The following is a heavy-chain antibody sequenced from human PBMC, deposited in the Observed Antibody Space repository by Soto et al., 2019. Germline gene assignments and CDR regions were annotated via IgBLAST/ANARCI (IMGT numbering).Heavy chain of an antibody. J-gene: IGHJ4*02. V-gene: IGHV3-30*03. D-gene: IGHD5-18*01. CDR3: ARDLSYEGNPSAFDY. Sequence: GGSLRLYCAASGFTFSSYGMHWFRQALGKGLEWVAVISYDGSSKYYADSVKGRFTISRDNSKHTLYLQMNSLRPEDTAVYYCARDLSYEGNPSAFDYWGQGT. CDR2: ISYDGSSK. CDR1: GFTFSSYG.